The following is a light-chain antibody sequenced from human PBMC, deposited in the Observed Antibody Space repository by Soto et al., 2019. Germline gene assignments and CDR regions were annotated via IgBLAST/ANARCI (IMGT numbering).Light chain of an antibody. CDR1: QSVRY. Sequence: DIVLTQSPATLSLSPGERATLSCRASQSVRYLAWYQHKPGQAPRLLIYDASNRATGIPARFSGSGSGTDFTLTISTLEPEDFAVYYCQQRGNWPRTWTFGQGTKVEIK. V-gene: IGKV3-11*01. CDR3: QQRGNWPRTWT. CDR2: DAS. J-gene: IGKJ1*01.